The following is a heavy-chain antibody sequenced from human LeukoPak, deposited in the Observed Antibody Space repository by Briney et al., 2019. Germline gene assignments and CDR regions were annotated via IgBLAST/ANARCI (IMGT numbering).Heavy chain of an antibody. Sequence: GGSLRLSCAASGFTFDDYAMHWVRQAPGKGLEWVSGISWNSGSIGYADSVKGRFTISRDNSKNTLYLQMNSLRAEDTAVYYCARELYSSGWYGIDYWGQGTLVTVSS. CDR1: GFTFDDYA. J-gene: IGHJ4*02. D-gene: IGHD6-19*01. CDR2: ISWNSGSI. V-gene: IGHV3-9*01. CDR3: ARELYSSGWYGIDY.